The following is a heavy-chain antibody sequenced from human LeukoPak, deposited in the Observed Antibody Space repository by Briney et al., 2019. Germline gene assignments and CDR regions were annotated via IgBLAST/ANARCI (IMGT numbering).Heavy chain of an antibody. D-gene: IGHD1-26*01. V-gene: IGHV3-7*01. J-gene: IGHJ4*02. CDR1: GFTVSSNY. Sequence: GGSLRLSCAASGFTVSSNYMSWVRQAPGKGLEWVANIKQDGSEKYYVDSVKGRFTISRDNAKNSLYLQMNSLRAEDTAVYYCARAKRGVGATGLFDYWGQGTLVTVSS. CDR2: IKQDGSEK. CDR3: ARAKRGVGATGLFDY.